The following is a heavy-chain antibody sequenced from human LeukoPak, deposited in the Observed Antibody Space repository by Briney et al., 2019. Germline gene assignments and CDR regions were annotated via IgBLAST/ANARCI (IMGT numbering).Heavy chain of an antibody. CDR2: VNNDGSAT. V-gene: IGHV3-74*01. D-gene: IGHD5-18*01. CDR1: GFTFSSYW. Sequence: GGSLRLSCAASGFTFSSYWMHWVRQAPGKGLEWVSRVNNDGSATTYADSVKGRFTISRDNAKNTLYLQMNSLRAYDTAVYYCVRATAAFDIWGQGTMVTVLS. J-gene: IGHJ3*02. CDR3: VRATAAFDI.